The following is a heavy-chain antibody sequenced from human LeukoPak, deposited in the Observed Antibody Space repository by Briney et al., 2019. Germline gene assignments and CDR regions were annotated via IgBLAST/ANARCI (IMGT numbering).Heavy chain of an antibody. J-gene: IGHJ4*02. D-gene: IGHD3-22*01. CDR3: ARDAPYDRGSTTPDY. CDR2: IYSGGSA. Sequence: GGSLRLSCAASGFTVSSNYMSWVRQAPGKGLEWVSVIYSGGSAYYADSVKGRFTISRDNSKNTLYLQMNGLRAEDTAVYYCARDAPYDRGSTTPDYWGQGTLVTVSS. CDR1: GFTVSSNY. V-gene: IGHV3-53*01.